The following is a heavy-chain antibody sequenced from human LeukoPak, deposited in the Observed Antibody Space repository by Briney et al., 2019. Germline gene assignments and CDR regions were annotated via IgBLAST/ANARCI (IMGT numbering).Heavy chain of an antibody. Sequence: PGGSLRLSCAASGFTFSSYGMHWVRQAPGKGLEWVAFIRYDGSNKYYADSVKGRFTISRDNSKNTLYLQMNSLRAEDTAVYYCAKGEYSSSYDWFDPWGQGTLVTVSS. V-gene: IGHV3-30*02. D-gene: IGHD6-6*01. CDR1: GFTFSSYG. CDR3: AKGEYSSSYDWFDP. CDR2: IRYDGSNK. J-gene: IGHJ5*02.